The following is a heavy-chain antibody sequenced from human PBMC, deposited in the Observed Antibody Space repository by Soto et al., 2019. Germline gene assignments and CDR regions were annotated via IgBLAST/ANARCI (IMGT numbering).Heavy chain of an antibody. Sequence: QVQLVESGGGLVKPGGSLRLSCAASGFSFSDYYMSWIRQAPGKGLECVSYVSGTGSTKYYADSAKGRFTISRDNAKNSLYLQMNSLRAEDTAVYYCARTYYYGTGYFQHWGQGTLVTVSS. CDR1: GFSFSDYY. CDR2: VSGTGSTK. J-gene: IGHJ1*01. CDR3: ARTYYYGTGYFQH. V-gene: IGHV3-11*01. D-gene: IGHD3-10*01.